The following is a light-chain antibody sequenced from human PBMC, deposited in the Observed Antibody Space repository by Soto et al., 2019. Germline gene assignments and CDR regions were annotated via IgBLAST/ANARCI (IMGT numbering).Light chain of an antibody. CDR3: AAWADSLNGQV. J-gene: IGLJ3*02. CDR1: SSNIGSNT. Sequence: QSVLTQPPSASGTPGQRVTISCSGSSSNIGSNTVNWYQQLPGTAPKLLIYSNNQRPSGVPDRFSGSKSGTSASLAISGLQSEDEADYYCAAWADSLNGQVFGGGTKVTVL. V-gene: IGLV1-44*01. CDR2: SNN.